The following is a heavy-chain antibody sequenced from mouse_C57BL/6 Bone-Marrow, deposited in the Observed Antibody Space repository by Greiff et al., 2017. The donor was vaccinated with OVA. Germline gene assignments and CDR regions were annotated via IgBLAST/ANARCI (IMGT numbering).Heavy chain of an antibody. V-gene: IGHV1-55*01. Sequence: QVQLQQPGAELVKPGASVKMSCKASGYTFTSYWLTWVKQRPGQGLEWIGDIYPGSGSTNYNEKFKSKATLTVDKSSSTAYMQLSSLTSEDSAVYYCAPNWDFDYWGQGTTLTVSS. D-gene: IGHD4-1*01. CDR1: GYTFTSYW. CDR3: APNWDFDY. J-gene: IGHJ2*01. CDR2: IYPGSGST.